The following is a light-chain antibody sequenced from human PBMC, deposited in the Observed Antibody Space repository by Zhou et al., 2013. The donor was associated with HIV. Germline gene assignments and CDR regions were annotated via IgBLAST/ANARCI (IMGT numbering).Light chain of an antibody. CDR3: QQYNTYPIT. J-gene: IGKJ5*01. CDR1: QSVIDY. CDR2: KAS. Sequence: DIQMTQSPSTLSASVGDRVTITCRASQSVIDYLAWHQQKPGKAPKVLIYKASILESGVPSRFSGSRSGTEFTLTISSLQPDDYATYYCQQYNTYPITFGQGTRLEI. V-gene: IGKV1-5*03.